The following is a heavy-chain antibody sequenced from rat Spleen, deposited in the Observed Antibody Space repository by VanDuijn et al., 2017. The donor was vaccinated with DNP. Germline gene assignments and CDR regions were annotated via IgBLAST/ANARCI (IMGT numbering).Heavy chain of an antibody. CDR3: VREEFGVDY. V-gene: IGHV4-2*01. D-gene: IGHD4-3*01. CDR2: INKDSSTI. J-gene: IGHJ2*01. CDR1: GFNFNEYW. Sequence: EVKLVESGGGLVQPGRSLKLSCAASGFNFNEYWMGWVRQAPGKGLEWIGEINKDSSTIKYIPSLKDKITVSRDNAQNTLYLEMSKLGYEDTAIYYCVREEFGVDYWGQGVMVTVSS.